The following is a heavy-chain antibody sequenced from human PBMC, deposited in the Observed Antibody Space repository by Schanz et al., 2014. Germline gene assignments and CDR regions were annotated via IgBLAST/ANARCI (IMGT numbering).Heavy chain of an antibody. CDR2: ISGSGDNT. CDR1: GFIVRSNY. CDR3: ARSGGSVFDY. V-gene: IGHV3-23*04. D-gene: IGHD6-25*01. J-gene: IGHJ4*02. Sequence: EVQLVESGGGLVQPGGSLRLSCAVSGFIVRSNYMTWGRQAPGRGLEWVSIISGSGDNTYYADAVRGRCTISRDNSKNTLYLQMNSLRAEDAAVDYCARSGGSVFDYWAQGTLVTVSS.